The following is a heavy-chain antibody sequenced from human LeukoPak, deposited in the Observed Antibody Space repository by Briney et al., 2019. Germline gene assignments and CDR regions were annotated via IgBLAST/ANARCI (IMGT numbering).Heavy chain of an antibody. V-gene: IGHV3-11*01. CDR3: ARARSDVWGSYYVY. CDR2: ISSSGSTI. Sequence: GGSLRLSCAASGFTFSDYYMSWIRQAPGKGLEWVSYISSSGSTIYYADSVRGRFTISRDNAKNSLYLQMNSLRAEDTAVYYCARARSDVWGSYYVYWGQGTLVTVSS. D-gene: IGHD3-16*01. J-gene: IGHJ4*02. CDR1: GFTFSDYY.